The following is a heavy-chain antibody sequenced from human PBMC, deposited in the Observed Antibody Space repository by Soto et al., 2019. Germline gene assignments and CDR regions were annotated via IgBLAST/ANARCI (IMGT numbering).Heavy chain of an antibody. Sequence: ASVKVSCKASGYTFTCYYMHRVRQAPGQGLEWMGWINPNSGGTNYAQKFQGWVTMTRDTSISTAYTELSRLRSDDTAVYYCAREVIDYDILTGYRYYYMDVWGKGTTVTVS. V-gene: IGHV1-2*04. CDR1: GYTFTCYY. CDR3: AREVIDYDILTGYRYYYMDV. J-gene: IGHJ6*03. CDR2: INPNSGGT. D-gene: IGHD3-9*01.